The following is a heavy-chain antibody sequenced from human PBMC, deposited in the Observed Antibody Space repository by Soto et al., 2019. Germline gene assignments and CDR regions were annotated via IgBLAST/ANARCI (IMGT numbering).Heavy chain of an antibody. CDR2: IYYSGST. J-gene: IGHJ4*02. D-gene: IGHD3-3*01. Sequence: QLQLQESGSGLVKPSQTLSLTCAVSGGSISSGGYSWSWIRQPPGKGLEWIGYIYYSGSTYYNPSLQSRVTISVDRSKNQFSLTLSSVTAAATSVYSCAAGALFGVVPLDYGGQGTLVTVSS. V-gene: IGHV4-30-2*01. CDR3: AAGALFGVVPLDY. CDR1: GGSISSGGYS.